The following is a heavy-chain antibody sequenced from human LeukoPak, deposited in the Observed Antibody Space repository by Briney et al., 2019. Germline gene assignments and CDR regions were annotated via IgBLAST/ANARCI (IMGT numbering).Heavy chain of an antibody. J-gene: IGHJ5*02. Sequence: RGESLKISCQGVGYSFTNYWIGWVRQLPGKGMEWMGVIYPGDSRVRYNPSFQGQVTISVDKSVSTAYLQWISLKASDTAMYYCACRDLSSTWSYPWGQGTLVTVSS. CDR3: ACRDLSSTWSYP. CDR2: IYPGDSRV. D-gene: IGHD6-13*01. V-gene: IGHV5-51*01. CDR1: GYSFTNYW.